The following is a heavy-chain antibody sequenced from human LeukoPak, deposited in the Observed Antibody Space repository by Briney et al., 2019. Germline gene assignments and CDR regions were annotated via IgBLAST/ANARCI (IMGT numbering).Heavy chain of an antibody. CDR1: GFTFSSYA. Sequence: GGSLRLSCAASGFTFSSYAMSWVRQAPGKGLEWVSAISGSGGSTYYADSVKGRFAISRDNSKNTLYLQMNSLRAEDTAVYYCATFSGWTSNYWGQGTLVTVSS. V-gene: IGHV3-23*01. D-gene: IGHD6-19*01. J-gene: IGHJ4*02. CDR3: ATFSGWTSNY. CDR2: ISGSGGST.